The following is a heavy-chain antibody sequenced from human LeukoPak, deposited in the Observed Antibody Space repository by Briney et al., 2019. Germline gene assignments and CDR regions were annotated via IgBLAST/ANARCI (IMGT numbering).Heavy chain of an antibody. Sequence: GGSLRLSCAASGFTFSNYAMSWVRQAPGMGLEWVSAVSGSGDSTYYAGSVKGRFTISRDNSKNTVYLQMDSLRAEDTAVYYCAKFWDFGDYAIDYRGQGTLVTVSS. CDR1: GFTFSNYA. V-gene: IGHV3-23*01. CDR2: VSGSGDST. J-gene: IGHJ4*02. D-gene: IGHD4-17*01. CDR3: AKFWDFGDYAIDY.